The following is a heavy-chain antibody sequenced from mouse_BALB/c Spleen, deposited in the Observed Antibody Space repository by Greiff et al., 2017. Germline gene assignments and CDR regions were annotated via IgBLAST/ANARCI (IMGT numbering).Heavy chain of an antibody. CDR1: GFTFSSYA. CDR3: ARGYDYALAY. Sequence: EVKVVESGGGLVKPGGSLKLSCAASGFTFSSYAMSWVRQSPEKRLEWVAEISSGGSYTYYPDTVTGRFTISRDNAKNTLYLEMSSLRSEDTAMYYCARGYDYALAYWGQGTLVTVSA. V-gene: IGHV5-9-4*01. J-gene: IGHJ3*01. D-gene: IGHD2-4*01. CDR2: ISSGGSYT.